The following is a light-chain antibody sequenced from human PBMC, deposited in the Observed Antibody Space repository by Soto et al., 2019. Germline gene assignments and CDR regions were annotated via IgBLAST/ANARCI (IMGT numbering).Light chain of an antibody. CDR2: DAS. V-gene: IGKV1-33*01. J-gene: IGKJ1*01. CDR3: QQHDHLPRT. Sequence: DIPMIQSPSSLSASVGDRVTITVQASQEISNYLNWYQQKPGKAPKLLIYDASNLERVIPSRFSGRGAGTDFTYTNSSRQPEDFAIYCGQQHDHLPRTVGRGPKVEIK. CDR1: QEISNY.